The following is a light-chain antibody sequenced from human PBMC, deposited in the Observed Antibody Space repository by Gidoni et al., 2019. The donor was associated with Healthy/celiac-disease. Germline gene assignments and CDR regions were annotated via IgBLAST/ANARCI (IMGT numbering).Light chain of an antibody. CDR3: QQRSNWPPT. CDR2: DAS. J-gene: IGKJ1*01. CDR1: QSVSSY. Sequence: EIVLTQSPATLSLSPGERATLSCRASQSVSSYLAWYQQKPGQAPRLLIYDASNRATGIPARFSGSGSETDLTLTISSLEPEDFAVYYCQQRSNWPPTFGQGTKVEIK. V-gene: IGKV3-11*01.